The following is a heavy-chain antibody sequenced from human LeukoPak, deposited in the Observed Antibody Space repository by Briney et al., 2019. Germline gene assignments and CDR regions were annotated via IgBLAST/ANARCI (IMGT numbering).Heavy chain of an antibody. Sequence: SETLSLTCTVSGGSFRNYYWSWIRQPPGKGLEWIGYIYDSGSTNYNPSLKSRYKPSLKSRVTISVDMSKNQFSLKLTSVTAADTAVYYCATTADDGDYLALDYWGQGTLLTVSS. CDR2: IYDSGST. J-gene: IGHJ4*02. CDR1: GGSFRNYY. CDR3: ATTADDGDYLALDY. D-gene: IGHD4-17*01. V-gene: IGHV4-59*01.